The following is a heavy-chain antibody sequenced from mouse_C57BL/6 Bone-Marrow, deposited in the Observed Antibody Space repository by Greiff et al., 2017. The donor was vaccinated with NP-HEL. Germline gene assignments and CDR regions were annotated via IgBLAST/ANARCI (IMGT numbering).Heavy chain of an antibody. CDR2: ISSGGSYT. Sequence: EVHLVESGGDLVKPGGSLKLSCAASGFTFSSYGMSWVRQTPDKRLVWVATISSGGSYTYYPDSVKGRFTISRDNAKNTLYLQMSSLQSEDTSMYYCVGHPHYCNYELYFAVWGTGRTVTVCS. V-gene: IGHV5-6*01. J-gene: IGHJ1*03. D-gene: IGHD2-1*01. CDR3: VGHPHYCNYELYFAV. CDR1: GFTFSSYG.